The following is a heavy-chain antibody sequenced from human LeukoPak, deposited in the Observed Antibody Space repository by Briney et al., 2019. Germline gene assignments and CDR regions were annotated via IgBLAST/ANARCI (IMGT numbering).Heavy chain of an antibody. D-gene: IGHD2-15*01. CDR3: ASTGDCSGGSCRSRWGY. CDR1: GYIFTTYW. Sequence: GESLKISCRGSGYIFTTYWITWVRQMPGKGLEWMGRIDPSDSYTNYSPSFQGQVTISADKSISTAYLQWSSLKASDTAMYYCASTGDCSGGSCRSRWGYWGQGTLVTVSS. CDR2: IDPSDSYT. J-gene: IGHJ4*02. V-gene: IGHV5-10-1*04.